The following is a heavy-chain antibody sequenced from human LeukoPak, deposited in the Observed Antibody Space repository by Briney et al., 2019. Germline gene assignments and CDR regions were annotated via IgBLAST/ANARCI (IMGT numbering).Heavy chain of an antibody. J-gene: IGHJ4*02. D-gene: IGHD6-19*01. CDR1: GGSFSGYY. V-gene: IGHV4-34*01. CDR3: ARVGIAVVDD. Sequence: SETLSLTCAVYGGSFSGYYWSLIRQPPGKGLEWIGEINHSGSTNYNPSLKSRVTISVDTSKNQFSLKLSSVTAADTAVYYCARVGIAVVDDWGQGTQDTVSS. CDR2: INHSGST.